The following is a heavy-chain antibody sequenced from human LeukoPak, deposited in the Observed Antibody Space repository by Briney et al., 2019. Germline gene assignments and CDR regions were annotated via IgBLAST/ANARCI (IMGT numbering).Heavy chain of an antibody. J-gene: IGHJ6*02. Sequence: SETLSLTCTVSGGSISSGGYYWSWIRQHPGKGLEWIGYIYYSGSTYYNPSLKSRVTISVDTSKNQFSLKLSSVTAADTAVYYFARSIPSYYGMDVWGQGTTVTVSS. CDR3: ARSIPSYYGMDV. D-gene: IGHD2/OR15-2a*01. CDR2: IYYSGST. V-gene: IGHV4-31*03. CDR1: GGSISSGGYY.